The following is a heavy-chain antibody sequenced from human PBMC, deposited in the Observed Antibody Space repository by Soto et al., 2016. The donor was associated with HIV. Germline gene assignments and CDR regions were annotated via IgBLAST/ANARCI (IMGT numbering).Heavy chain of an antibody. D-gene: IGHD6-19*01. J-gene: IGHJ5*02. CDR3: ARGGSIWYTSDQGSWFDP. CDR2: MNPNSGNT. V-gene: IGHV1-8*03. Sequence: QVQLVQSGAEVKKPGASVKVSCKASGYTFSSYDINWVRQATGQGLEWMGWMNPNSGNTGYAQKFQGRVTITRNTSISTAYMELSSLTSEDTAVYYCARGGSIWYTSDQGSWFDPWGQGTLVTVSS. CDR1: GYTFSSYD.